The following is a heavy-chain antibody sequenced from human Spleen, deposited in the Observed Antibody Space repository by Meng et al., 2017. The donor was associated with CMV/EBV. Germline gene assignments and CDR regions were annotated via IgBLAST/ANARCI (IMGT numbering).Heavy chain of an antibody. J-gene: IGHJ2*01. CDR1: GGTFSSYA. Sequence: CKASGGTFSSYAISWVRQAPGQGLEWMGGIIPIFGTANYAQKFQGRVTITTDESTSTAYMELSSLRSEDTAVYYCARGRRLPRGYFDLWGRGTLVTAPQ. CDR2: IIPIFGTA. D-gene: IGHD2-21*02. CDR3: ARGRRLPRGYFDL. V-gene: IGHV1-69*05.